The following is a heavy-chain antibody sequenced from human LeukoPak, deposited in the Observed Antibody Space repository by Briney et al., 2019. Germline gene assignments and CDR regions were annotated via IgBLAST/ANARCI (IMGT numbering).Heavy chain of an antibody. CDR2: INHSGST. D-gene: IGHD1-20*01. V-gene: IGHV4-34*01. CDR3: ARRNNWNYYHY. Sequence: SETLSLTCAVYGGSFSGYYWSWIRQPPGKGLEWIGEINHSGSTNYNPSLKSRVTISVDTSKNQFSLKLSSVTAADTAVYYCARRNNWNYYHYWGQGTLVTVSS. CDR1: GGSFSGYY. J-gene: IGHJ4*02.